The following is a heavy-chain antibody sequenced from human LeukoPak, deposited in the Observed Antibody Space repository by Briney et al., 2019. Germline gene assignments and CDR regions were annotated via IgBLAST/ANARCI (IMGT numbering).Heavy chain of an antibody. CDR1: GLTFSSYG. Sequence: GGSLRLSCAASGLTFSSYGMSWVRQAPGKGLEWVSSISGDSTYTYYTDSVKGRFTISRDDARNSLFLQMNSLRVEDTAVYYCARDSGGDDYFDYWGQGTLVTVSS. J-gene: IGHJ4*02. CDR3: ARDSGGDDYFDY. CDR2: ISGDSTYT. V-gene: IGHV3-21*01. D-gene: IGHD2-21*01.